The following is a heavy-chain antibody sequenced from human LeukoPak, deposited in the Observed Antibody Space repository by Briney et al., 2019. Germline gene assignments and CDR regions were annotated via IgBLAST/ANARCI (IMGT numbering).Heavy chain of an antibody. CDR3: AREKYGDYWSYYYYGMDV. CDR2: ISYDGSNK. V-gene: IGHV3-30*03. Sequence: GGSLRLSCAASGFTFSSYGMHWVRQAPGKGLEWVAVISYDGSNKYYADSVKGRFTISRDNSKNTLYLQMNSLRAEDTAVYYCAREKYGDYWSYYYYGMDVWGQGTTVTVS. J-gene: IGHJ6*02. CDR1: GFTFSSYG. D-gene: IGHD4-17*01.